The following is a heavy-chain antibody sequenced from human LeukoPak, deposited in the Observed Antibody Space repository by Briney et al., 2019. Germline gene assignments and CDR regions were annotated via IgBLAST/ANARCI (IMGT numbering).Heavy chain of an antibody. J-gene: IGHJ4*02. Sequence: GGSLRLSCAVSGITLSNYGMSWVRQAPGKGPEWVAGISGSGGSTNYADSVKGRFTISRDNPKNTLYLQMNSLTVEDTAVYLCAKRGVVIRVILVGFHKEAYYFDSWGQGALVTVSS. CDR3: AKRGVVIRVILVGFHKEAYYFDS. CDR2: ISGSGGST. D-gene: IGHD3-22*01. CDR1: GITLSNYG. V-gene: IGHV3-23*01.